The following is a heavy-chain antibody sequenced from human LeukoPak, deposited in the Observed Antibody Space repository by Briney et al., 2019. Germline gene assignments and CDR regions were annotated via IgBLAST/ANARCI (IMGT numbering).Heavy chain of an antibody. Sequence: NSSETLSLTCAVSGGSISSGGYSWSWIRQPPGKGLEWIGYIYHSGSTYYNPSLKSRVTISVDRSKNLFSLKLSSVTAADTAVYYCARGGVGSHVTVDYWGQGTLVTVSS. CDR3: ARGGVGSHVTVDY. J-gene: IGHJ4*02. V-gene: IGHV4-30-2*01. D-gene: IGHD1-26*01. CDR1: GGSISSGGYS. CDR2: IYHSGST.